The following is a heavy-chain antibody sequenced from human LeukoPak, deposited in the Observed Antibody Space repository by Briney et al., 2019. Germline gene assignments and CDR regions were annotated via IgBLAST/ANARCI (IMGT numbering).Heavy chain of an antibody. V-gene: IGHV1-2*02. CDR2: INPNSGDT. J-gene: IGHJ4*02. CDR1: GYTFTAYH. D-gene: IGHD6-19*01. Sequence: ASVKVSCKASGYTFTAYHVHWVRQAPGQGLEWMGWINPNSGDTNYAQKLQGRVTMTRDTSISTAYMELRRLRSDDTAVYYCARAPDQQCDYWGQGTLVTVSS. CDR3: ARAPDQQCDY.